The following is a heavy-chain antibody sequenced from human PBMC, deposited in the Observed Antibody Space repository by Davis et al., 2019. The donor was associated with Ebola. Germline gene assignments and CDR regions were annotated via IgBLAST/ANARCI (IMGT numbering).Heavy chain of an antibody. J-gene: IGHJ2*01. D-gene: IGHD4-17*01. CDR1: GFTFSSYA. Sequence: GESLKISCAASGFTFSSYAMHWVRQAPGKGLEWVAVISYDGSNKYYADSVKGRFTISRDKSKNTLYLQMNSLRAEDTAVYYCARPQTNDYGDYYWYFDLWGRGTLVTVSS. CDR3: ARPQTNDYGDYYWYFDL. V-gene: IGHV3-30-3*01. CDR2: ISYDGSNK.